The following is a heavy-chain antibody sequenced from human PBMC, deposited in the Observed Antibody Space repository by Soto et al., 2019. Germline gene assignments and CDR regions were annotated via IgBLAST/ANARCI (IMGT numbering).Heavy chain of an antibody. CDR3: ARHRPGGGGSCYDY. J-gene: IGHJ4*02. CDR1: GGSISSSY. CDR2: SYYSGST. V-gene: IGHV4-59*08. D-gene: IGHD2-15*01. Sequence: SETLSLTCTVAGGSISSSYWSWIRQPPGKGLEWIGYSYYSGSTNYNPSLKSRVTISVDTSKNQFSLKLSSVTAADTAVYYCARHRPGGGGSCYDYWGQGTLVTVSS.